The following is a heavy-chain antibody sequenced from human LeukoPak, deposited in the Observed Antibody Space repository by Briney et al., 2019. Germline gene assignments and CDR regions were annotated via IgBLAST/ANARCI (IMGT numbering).Heavy chain of an antibody. V-gene: IGHV4-59*08. CDR3: ARHTCIAPHSSLKY. Sequence: PPQTLSLTCTVSGGSISSYYWSWIRQTPGKGLEWIGDIYYSGSTNYNPSLKSRVTISVDTSKNQFSLKLSSVTAADTAVYYCARHTCIAPHSSLKYWGQGGLVTVSS. D-gene: IGHD6-13*01. CDR2: IYYSGST. CDR1: GGSISSYY. J-gene: IGHJ4*02.